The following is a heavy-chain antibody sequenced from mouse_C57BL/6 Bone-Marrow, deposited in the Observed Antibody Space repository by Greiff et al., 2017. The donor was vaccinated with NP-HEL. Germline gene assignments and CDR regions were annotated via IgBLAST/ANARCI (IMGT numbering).Heavy chain of an antibody. CDR1: GYTFTSYW. CDR2: IDPSDSYT. Sequence: VQLQQPGAELVRPGTSVKLSCKASGYTFTSYWMHWVKQRPGQGLEWIGVIDPSDSYTNYNQKFKGKATLTVDTSSSTAYMQLSSLTSEDSAVHYCARLGSDWFAYWGQGTLVTVSA. V-gene: IGHV1-59*01. J-gene: IGHJ3*01. CDR3: ARLGSDWFAY. D-gene: IGHD1-1*01.